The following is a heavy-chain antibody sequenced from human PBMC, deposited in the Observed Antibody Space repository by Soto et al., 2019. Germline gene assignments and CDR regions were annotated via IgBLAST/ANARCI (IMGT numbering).Heavy chain of an antibody. CDR1: GFTFSSYS. J-gene: IGHJ6*02. V-gene: IGHV3-21*01. Sequence: GGSLRLSCAAPGFTFSSYSMNWVRQAPGKGLEWVSSISSSSSYIYYADSVKGRFTISRDNAENSLYLQMNSLRAEDTAVYYCARSSTTGYYYYYYGMDVWGQGTTVTVSS. D-gene: IGHD4-4*01. CDR3: ARSSTTGYYYYYYGMDV. CDR2: ISSSSSYI.